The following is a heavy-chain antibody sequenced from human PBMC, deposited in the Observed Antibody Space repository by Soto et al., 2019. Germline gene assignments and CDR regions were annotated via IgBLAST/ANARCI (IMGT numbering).Heavy chain of an antibody. CDR3: TTAPLLVYCCGASCYIMDV. J-gene: IGHJ6*03. Sequence: PGGSLRLSCAASGFTFSNAWMSWVRQAPGTGLEWVGRVKSNTDGGTTHYTAPVKGRFTISRDDSKNTLYLQMNSLKTEDTAVYYCTTAPLLVYCCGASCYIMDVCGKGTSVTVSS. CDR2: VKSNTDGGTT. V-gene: IGHV3-15*01. CDR1: GFTFSNAW. D-gene: IGHD2-2*02.